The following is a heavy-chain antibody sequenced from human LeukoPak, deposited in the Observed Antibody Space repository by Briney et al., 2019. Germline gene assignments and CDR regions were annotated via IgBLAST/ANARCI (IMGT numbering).Heavy chain of an antibody. V-gene: IGHV3-48*01. Sequence: PGGSLRLSCAASGFTFSSYSMNWVRQAPGKGLEWVSYISSSSSTIYYADSVKGRFTISRDNAKNSLYLQMNSLRAEDTAVYYCAMMVRGVRTRYYFDYWGQGTLVTVSS. D-gene: IGHD3-10*01. CDR2: ISSSSSTI. J-gene: IGHJ4*02. CDR1: GFTFSSYS. CDR3: AMMVRGVRTRYYFDY.